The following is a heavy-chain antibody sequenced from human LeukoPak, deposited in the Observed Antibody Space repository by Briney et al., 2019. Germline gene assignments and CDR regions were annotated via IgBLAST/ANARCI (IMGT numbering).Heavy chain of an antibody. V-gene: IGHV3-9*01. CDR1: GFTFDDYA. CDR2: MNWNGVNT. Sequence: GGSLRLSCAASGFTFDDYAMHWVRQGPGKGLEWVSGMNWNGVNTDYADSVKGRFTISRDNAQNSLYLQMSSLRPEDTALYYCVKADCSSTSCLTDSWGQGTPVIVSS. CDR3: VKADCSSTSCLTDS. J-gene: IGHJ4*02. D-gene: IGHD2-2*01.